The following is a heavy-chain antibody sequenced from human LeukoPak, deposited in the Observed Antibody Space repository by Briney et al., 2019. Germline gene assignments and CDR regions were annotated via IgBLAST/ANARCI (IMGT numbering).Heavy chain of an antibody. D-gene: IGHD5-18*01. CDR3: ARVGVDTAMVDALDI. Sequence: PSETLSLTCTVSGGSISSSSYYWVWIRQSPGMGLEWIGTIYYSGRTYYNPSLKSRITIFVDTSKNQFSLKLSSVTAADTAVYYCARVGVDTAMVDALDIWGQGTMVTVSS. J-gene: IGHJ3*02. CDR2: IYYSGRT. V-gene: IGHV4-39*07. CDR1: GGSISSSSYY.